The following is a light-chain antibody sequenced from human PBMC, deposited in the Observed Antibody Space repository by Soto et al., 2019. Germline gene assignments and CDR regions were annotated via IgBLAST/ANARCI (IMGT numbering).Light chain of an antibody. CDR2: GAS. CDR3: QQYGSSPT. CDR1: QSVSSNF. Sequence: EIVLTQSPGTLSSSPGERATLSCRASQSVSSNFLAWYQQKPGQTHRHLIYGASSRAPGIPDRFSGRGSGTDFSLTFSRLEREDFAVYYCQQYGSSPTFGQGTKVDIK. V-gene: IGKV3-20*01. J-gene: IGKJ1*01.